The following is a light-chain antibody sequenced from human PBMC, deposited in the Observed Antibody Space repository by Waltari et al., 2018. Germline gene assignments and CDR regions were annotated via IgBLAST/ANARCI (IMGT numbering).Light chain of an antibody. CDR1: QSVSSSY. CDR3: QQYGSSPTWT. CDR2: GES. J-gene: IGKJ1*01. Sequence: EIVLTQSPGTLSLSPGERATLSCRASQSVSSSYLAWYQQKPGQAPRILIYGESSRATGIPDRFSGSGSGTDFTLTISRLEPEDFAVYYCQQYGSSPTWTFGQGTKVEIK. V-gene: IGKV3-20*01.